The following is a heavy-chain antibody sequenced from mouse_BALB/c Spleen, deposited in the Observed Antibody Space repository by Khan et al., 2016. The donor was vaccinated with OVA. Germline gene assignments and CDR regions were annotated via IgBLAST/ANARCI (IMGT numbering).Heavy chain of an antibody. CDR1: GFTFSSYV. J-gene: IGHJ2*01. D-gene: IGHD2-14*01. Sequence: VESGGGSVKPGGSLKLSCEVSGFTFSSYVMSWIRQTPEKRLEWVASISSSGSTYYPDSVKGRFTISRDNDRNVVYLQMSSLRSEDMAMYYCAREAYRYDEYYFDYWGQGTTLTVSS. CDR3: AREAYRYDEYYFDY. V-gene: IGHV5-6-5*01. CDR2: ISSSGST.